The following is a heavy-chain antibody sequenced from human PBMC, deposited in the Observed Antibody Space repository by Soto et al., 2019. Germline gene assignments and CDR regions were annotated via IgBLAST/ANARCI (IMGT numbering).Heavy chain of an antibody. D-gene: IGHD1-26*01. CDR2: INHSGST. Sequence: SETLSLTCAVYGGSFSGYYWSWIRQPPGKGLEWIGEINHSGSTNYNPSLKSRVTISVDTSKNQFSLKLSSVTAADTAVYYCARATSGKDDFDIWGKGTMFTVSS. V-gene: IGHV4-34*01. J-gene: IGHJ3*02. CDR3: ARATSGKDDFDI. CDR1: GGSFSGYY.